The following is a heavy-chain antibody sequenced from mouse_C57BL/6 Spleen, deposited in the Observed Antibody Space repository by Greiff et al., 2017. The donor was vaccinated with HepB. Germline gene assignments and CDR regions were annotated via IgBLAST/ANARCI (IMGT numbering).Heavy chain of an antibody. Sequence: EVKLMESGGGLVKPGGSLKLSCAASGFTFSDYGMHWVRQAPEKGLEWVAYISSGSSTIYYADTVKGRFTISRDNAKNTLFLQMTSLRSEDTAMYYCARTYYDYDRYAMDYWGQGTSVTVSS. CDR2: ISSGSSTI. J-gene: IGHJ4*01. CDR3: ARTYYDYDRYAMDY. D-gene: IGHD2-4*01. CDR1: GFTFSDYG. V-gene: IGHV5-17*01.